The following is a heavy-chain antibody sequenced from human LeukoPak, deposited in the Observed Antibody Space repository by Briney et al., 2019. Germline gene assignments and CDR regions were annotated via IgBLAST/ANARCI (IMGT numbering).Heavy chain of an antibody. V-gene: IGHV3-7*01. D-gene: IGHD2-21*02. J-gene: IGHJ4*02. CDR2: INKDGSEK. CDR3: ARGFQRGDSPV. CDR1: GFTFSAYS. Sequence: GESLRLSCAPSGFTFSAYSLSWVRQAPGKGLEWVAMINKDGSEKDYVDSVKGRFTISRDNAKGSLYLQLNSLRAEDTAVYYCARGFQRGDSPVWGQGTLVTVSS.